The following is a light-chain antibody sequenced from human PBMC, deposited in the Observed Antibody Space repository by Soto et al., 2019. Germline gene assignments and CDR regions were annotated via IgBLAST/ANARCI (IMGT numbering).Light chain of an antibody. CDR3: GTWDTSLSAVV. CDR2: DNT. V-gene: IGLV1-51*01. Sequence: QSVLTQPPSVSAAPGQKVTISGSGSSSNIGKNYVSWYQRLPGTAPKLLIYDNTERSSGIPDRFSGAKSGTSATLGIAGLQTGDEADYYCGTWDTSLSAVVFGGGTKLTVL. J-gene: IGLJ2*01. CDR1: SSNIGKNY.